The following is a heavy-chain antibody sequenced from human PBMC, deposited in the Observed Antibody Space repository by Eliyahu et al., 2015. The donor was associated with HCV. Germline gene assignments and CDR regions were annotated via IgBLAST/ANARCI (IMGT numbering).Heavy chain of an antibody. CDR3: ATDSLMVRGAYYQFAMDV. V-gene: IGHV1-24*01. CDR1: XXXLTELS. J-gene: IGHJ6*02. CDR2: FDPEHGET. D-gene: IGHD3-10*01. Sequence: VQLAQSGAEVXKPGAXVKVCCXXSXXXLTELSIHWVRQAPGKELEWMGGFDPEHGETIYAQMLQGRVTMTEDTSTDTAYMELNSLRSEDTAVYYCATDSLMVRGAYYQFAMDVWGQGTTVTVSS.